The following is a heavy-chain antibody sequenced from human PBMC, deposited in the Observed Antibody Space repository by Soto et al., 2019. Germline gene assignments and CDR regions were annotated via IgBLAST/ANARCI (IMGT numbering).Heavy chain of an antibody. CDR1: GFSFSSYA. J-gene: IGHJ5*02. D-gene: IGHD3-22*01. V-gene: IGHV3-23*01. CDR3: AKAVVVRSWFDP. Sequence: PGGSLRLSCAASGFSFSSYAMSWVRQAPGKGLEWVSAISGSGGSTYYADSVKGQFTISRDNSKNTLYLQMNSLRAEDTAVYYCAKAVVVRSWFDPWGQGTLVTVSS. CDR2: ISGSGGST.